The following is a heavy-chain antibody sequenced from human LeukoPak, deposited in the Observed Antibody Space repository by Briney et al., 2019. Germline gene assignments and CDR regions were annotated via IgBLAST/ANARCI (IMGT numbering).Heavy chain of an antibody. J-gene: IGHJ4*02. CDR3: ARGVIGYPRSYYFDY. Sequence: SETLSLTCTVSGGSISSYYWSWIRQPPGKGLEWIGYIYYSGSTNYNPSLKSRVTISVDTSKNQFPLKLSSVTAADTAVYYCARGVIGYPRSYYFDYWGQGTLVTVSS. V-gene: IGHV4-59*01. CDR2: IYYSGST. D-gene: IGHD6-25*01. CDR1: GGSISSYY.